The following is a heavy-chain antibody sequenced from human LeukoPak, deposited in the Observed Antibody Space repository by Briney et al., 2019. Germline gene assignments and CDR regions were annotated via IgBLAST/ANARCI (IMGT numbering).Heavy chain of an antibody. CDR2: FDPEDGET. CDR1: GYTLTELS. CDR3: ATALGDFWSGYTLHYFDY. Sequence: ASVKVSCKVSGYTLTELSMHWVRQAPGKGLEWMGGFDPEDGETIYAQKFQGRVTMTEDTSTDTAYMELGSLRSEDTAVYYCATALGDFWSGYTLHYFDYWGQGTLVTVSS. J-gene: IGHJ4*02. V-gene: IGHV1-24*01. D-gene: IGHD3-3*01.